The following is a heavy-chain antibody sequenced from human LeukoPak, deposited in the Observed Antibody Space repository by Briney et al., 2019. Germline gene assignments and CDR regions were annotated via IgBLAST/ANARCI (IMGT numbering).Heavy chain of an antibody. CDR2: IYPGDSDT. V-gene: IGHV5-51*01. Sequence: GESLKISCKGSGYRFTSYWIGWVRQMPGKGLEWMGIIYPGDSDTRYSPSFQGQVTISADKSISTAYLQWSSLKASDTAMYYCASSYSSGWSTFDYWGQGTLVTVSS. D-gene: IGHD6-19*01. J-gene: IGHJ4*02. CDR1: GYRFTSYW. CDR3: ASSYSSGWSTFDY.